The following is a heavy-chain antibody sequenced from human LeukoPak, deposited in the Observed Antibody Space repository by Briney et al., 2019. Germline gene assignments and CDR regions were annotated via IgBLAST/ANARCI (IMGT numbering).Heavy chain of an antibody. D-gene: IGHD3-22*01. CDR2: XXGSGGST. J-gene: IGHJ4*02. CDR1: GFTFSSXA. Sequence: XGSXXXXXXASGFTFSSXAXXXGRXAPGKGXXXXXXXXGSGGSTYSADSVTGRFTISREKAKNLLYLQMKSRRAEDTAVYYCASTLDYDRRDYYRHFDYWGQGILVTVSA. V-gene: IGHV3-23*01. CDR3: ASTLDYDRRDYYRHFDY.